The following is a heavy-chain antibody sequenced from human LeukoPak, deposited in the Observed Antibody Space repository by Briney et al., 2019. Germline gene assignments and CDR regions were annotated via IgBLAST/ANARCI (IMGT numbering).Heavy chain of an antibody. V-gene: IGHV1-69*05. J-gene: IGHJ5*02. D-gene: IGHD2-2*02. CDR1: GGPFNSYA. CDR2: IIPMFATT. CDR3: ARTNGDIVVVPSAIGLKGWFDP. Sequence: GASVKVSCKASGGPFNSYAISWVRQAPGQGLEWMGEIIPMFATTNYAQKFQGRVTITTDESTNTGYMELSSLRSEDTAVYYCARTNGDIVVVPSAIGLKGWFDPWGQGTLVTVSS.